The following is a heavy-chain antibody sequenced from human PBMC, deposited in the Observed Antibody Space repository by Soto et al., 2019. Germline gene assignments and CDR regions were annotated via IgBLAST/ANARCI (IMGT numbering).Heavy chain of an antibody. Sequence: GGSLRLSCAASGFTFXSYAMHLVRQAPGKGLEYVSAISSNGGSTYYANSVKGRFTISRDNSKNTLYLQMGGLRAEDMAVYYCARGPGYYFDYWGQGTLVTVSS. CDR2: ISSNGGST. V-gene: IGHV3-64*01. J-gene: IGHJ4*02. CDR3: ARGPGYYFDY. CDR1: GFTFXSYA.